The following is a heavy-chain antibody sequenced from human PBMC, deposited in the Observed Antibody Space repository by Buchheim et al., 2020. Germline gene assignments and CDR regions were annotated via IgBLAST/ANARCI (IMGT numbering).Heavy chain of an antibody. CDR3: GREWNLDY. D-gene: IGHD1-1*01. Sequence: VQLVESGGGLVQPGGSLRLSCAASGFTVSSNYMSWVRQAPGKGLECVALISYDVSSTYYADSVKGRFTISRDNSKNTLYLQMNSLRAEDTALYYCGREWNLDYWGQGTL. V-gene: IGHV3-30*03. J-gene: IGHJ4*02. CDR1: GFTVSSNY. CDR2: ISYDVSST.